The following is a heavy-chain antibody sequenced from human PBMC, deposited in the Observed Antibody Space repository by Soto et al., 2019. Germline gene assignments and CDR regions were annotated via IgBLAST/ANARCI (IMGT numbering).Heavy chain of an antibody. CDR1: SGSISGNDW. Sequence: SETLSLTCAVSSGSISGNDWWSWVRQPPGKGLEWIGQIYHTGSTNYNPSLTSRVTISVDKSKNQFSLNLKSVTAADTAFYYFAKTRGYSYGYNAFDIWGQGTMVTVSS. CDR2: IYHTGST. J-gene: IGHJ3*02. CDR3: AKTRGYSYGYNAFDI. D-gene: IGHD5-18*01. V-gene: IGHV4-4*02.